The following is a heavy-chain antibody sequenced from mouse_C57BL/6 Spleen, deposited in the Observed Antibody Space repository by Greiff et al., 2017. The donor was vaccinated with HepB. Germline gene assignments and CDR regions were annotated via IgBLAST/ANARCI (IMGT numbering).Heavy chain of an antibody. D-gene: IGHD2-1*01. Sequence: EVKLVESGGGLVKPGGSLKLSCAASGFTFSDYGMHWVRQAPEKGLEWVAYISSGSSTIYYADTVKGRFTISRDNAKNTLFLQMTSLRSEDTAMYYCARQDYGNYGGYFDVWGTGTTVTVSS. CDR1: GFTFSDYG. J-gene: IGHJ1*03. CDR2: ISSGSSTI. CDR3: ARQDYGNYGGYFDV. V-gene: IGHV5-17*01.